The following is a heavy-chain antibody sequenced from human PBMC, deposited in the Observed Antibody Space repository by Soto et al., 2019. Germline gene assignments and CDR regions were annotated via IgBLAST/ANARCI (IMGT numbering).Heavy chain of an antibody. CDR2: INHGGPER. CDR3: ARDGPIQQLVQSYQL. J-gene: IGHJ1*01. CDR1: GFPFTVFW. V-gene: IGHV3-7*01. D-gene: IGHD4-4*01. Sequence: GGSLRLSCAASGFPFTVFWMSRVRQVPGKGLEWVAMINHGGPERYYVDSVKGRFTISRDKAANLVYLQMDSLRREDTGVYYCARDGPIQQLVQSYQLWGQGTLVTVSS.